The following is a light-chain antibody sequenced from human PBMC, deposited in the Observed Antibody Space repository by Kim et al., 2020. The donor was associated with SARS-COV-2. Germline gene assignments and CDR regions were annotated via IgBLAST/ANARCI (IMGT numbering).Light chain of an antibody. CDR3: CSYAGSYTWV. V-gene: IGLV2-11*01. CDR1: GSDVGCYNY. J-gene: IGLJ3*02. CDR2: DVS. Sequence: GRSGPISCTGTGSDVGCYNYVAGYQQHPGKAPKLLIYDVSKRPSGVPDRFSGSKSGNTASLTISGLQAEDEADYYCCSYAGSYTWVFGGGTQLTVL.